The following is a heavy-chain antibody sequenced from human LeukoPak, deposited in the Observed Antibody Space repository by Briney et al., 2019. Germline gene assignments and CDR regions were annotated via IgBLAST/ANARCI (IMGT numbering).Heavy chain of an antibody. CDR3: AREVTPQKVFDY. V-gene: IGHV4-34*01. CDR1: GGSFSGYY. D-gene: IGHD2-21*02. CDR2: INHSGST. Sequence: SETLSLTCAVYGGSFSGYYWSRLRQPPGKGPDWIGEINHSGSTNYNPSLKSRVTISVDTSKNQFSLKLSSVTAADTAVYYCAREVTPQKVFDYWGQGTLVTVSS. J-gene: IGHJ4*02.